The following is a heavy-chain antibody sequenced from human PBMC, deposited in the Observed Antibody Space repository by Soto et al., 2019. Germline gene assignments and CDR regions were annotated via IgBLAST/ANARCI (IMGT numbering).Heavy chain of an antibody. CDR3: AKHPKKRTRVTTSMYGGGWAPDY. V-gene: IGHV4-39*01. CDR1: GGSISSSSYY. Sequence: SETLSLTCTVSGGSISSSSYYWGWIRQPPGKGLEWIGSIYYSGSTYYNPSLKSRVTISVDTSKNQFSLKLSSVTAADTAVYNWAKHPKKRTRVTTSMYGGGWAPDYGGQGTLVTVSS. CDR2: IYYSGST. D-gene: IGHD4-17*01. J-gene: IGHJ4*02.